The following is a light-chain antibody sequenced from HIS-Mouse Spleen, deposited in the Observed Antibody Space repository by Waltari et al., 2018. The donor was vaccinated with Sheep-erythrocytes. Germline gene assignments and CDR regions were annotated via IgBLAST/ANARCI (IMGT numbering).Light chain of an antibody. J-gene: IGLJ2*01. CDR3: SSYAGSNNFEVV. Sequence: QSALTQPPSASGSPGQSVTISCTGTSSDVGGYNYVSWYQQHPGKAPKLMIYEVSKRPSGVPARFSGSKSGNTASLTVSGLQAEDEADYYCSSYAGSNNFEVVFGGGTKLTVL. V-gene: IGLV2-8*01. CDR2: EVS. CDR1: SSDVGGYNY.